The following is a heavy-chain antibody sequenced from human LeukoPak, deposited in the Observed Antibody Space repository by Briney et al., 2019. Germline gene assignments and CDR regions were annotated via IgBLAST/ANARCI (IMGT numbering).Heavy chain of an antibody. D-gene: IGHD3-22*01. Sequence: SETLSLTCTVSGGSISSSSYYWGWIRQPPGKGLEWIGSIYYSGSTYYNPSLKSRVTISVDTSKNQFSLKLSSVTAADTAVYYCARTITMIVKAFDIWGQGTMVTVSS. CDR1: GGSISSSSYY. J-gene: IGHJ3*02. V-gene: IGHV4-39*01. CDR2: IYYSGST. CDR3: ARTITMIVKAFDI.